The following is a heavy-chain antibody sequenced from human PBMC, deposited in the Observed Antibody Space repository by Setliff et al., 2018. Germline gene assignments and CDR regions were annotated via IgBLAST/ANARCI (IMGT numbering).Heavy chain of an antibody. J-gene: IGHJ6*03. D-gene: IGHD6-6*01. CDR2: IIPLFETT. V-gene: IGHV1-69*06. CDR3: ALEYSNSSPTVYYYMDV. Sequence: SVKVSCKASGGIFNSFSITWVRQAPGQGLEWMGRIIPLFETTNYVEKFQGRVTITADKSTSTAYMELSRLTSENTAVYYCALEYSNSSPTVYYYMDVWGKGTTVTVSS. CDR1: GGIFNSFS.